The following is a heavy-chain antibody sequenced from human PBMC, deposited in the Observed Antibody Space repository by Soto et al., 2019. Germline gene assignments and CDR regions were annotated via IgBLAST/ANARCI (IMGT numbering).Heavy chain of an antibody. CDR2: IDPRDSYT. CDR1: VYSFTTYW. Sequence: PGESLKISCEASVYSFTTYWISWVRQMLGKGLEWMGAIDPRDSYTKYSPSFQGHVTISVDKSISTAYLQWNSLKASDTAIYYCAREKSDLELFNWLDPWGQGTLVTVSS. CDR3: AREKSDLELFNWLDP. J-gene: IGHJ5*02. V-gene: IGHV5-10-1*01. D-gene: IGHD1-7*01.